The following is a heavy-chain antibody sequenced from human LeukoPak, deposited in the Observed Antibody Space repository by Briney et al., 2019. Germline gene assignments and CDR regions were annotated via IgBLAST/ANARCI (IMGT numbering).Heavy chain of an antibody. CDR3: AKDHKQLVRLIAPHDY. Sequence: GGSLRLSCAASGFTFSSYAMSWVRQAPGKGLEWVSAISGSGGSTYYADSVKGRLTISRDNSNNTLYLQMNSLRAEDTAVYYCAKDHKQLVRLIAPHDYWGQGTLVTVSS. V-gene: IGHV3-23*01. J-gene: IGHJ4*02. D-gene: IGHD6-6*01. CDR1: GFTFSSYA. CDR2: ISGSGGST.